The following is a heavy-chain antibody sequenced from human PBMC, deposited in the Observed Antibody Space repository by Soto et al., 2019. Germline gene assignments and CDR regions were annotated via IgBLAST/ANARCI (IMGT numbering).Heavy chain of an antibody. CDR1: GGSISSGGYS. CDR2: IYHSGST. V-gene: IGHV4-30-2*01. Sequence: QLQLQESGSGLVKPSQTLSLTCAVSGGSISSGGYSWRWIRQPPGTGLEWIWYIYHSGSTYYNPSFKGRVSIAGVRAKNQCSLKGSSVTAAVTAVYYCAISDGGNPSEDAFDLWGQGTMGTVSS. D-gene: IGHD2-15*01. CDR3: AISDGGNPSEDAFDL. J-gene: IGHJ3*01.